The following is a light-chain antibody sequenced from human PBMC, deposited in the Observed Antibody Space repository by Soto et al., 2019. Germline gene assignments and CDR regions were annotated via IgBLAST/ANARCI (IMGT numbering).Light chain of an antibody. CDR3: SSYTSGSAYV. CDR1: SSDVGDYNY. V-gene: IGLV2-14*01. J-gene: IGLJ1*01. Sequence: QSALTQSASVSGSPGQSITISCTGTSSDVGDYNYVSWYQQHPGKVPKLIIFEVTNRPSGVSNRFSGSKSGNTASLTISGLQAEDEADYYCSSYTSGSAYVFGTGTRSPS. CDR2: EVT.